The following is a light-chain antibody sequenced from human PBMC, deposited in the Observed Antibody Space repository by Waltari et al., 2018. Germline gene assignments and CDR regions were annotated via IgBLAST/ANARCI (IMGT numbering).Light chain of an antibody. CDR3: QQSFSTPLT. J-gene: IGKJ4*01. Sequence: DIQMTQSPSSLSASLGDRVTITCRASKSISSYLNWYQQKPVLAPKLLIYSASSLRNGVPSRFSGSGSGTDFSLTISSLQPEDFATYYCQQSFSTPLTFGGGTKVEIK. CDR2: SAS. CDR1: KSISSY. V-gene: IGKV1-39*01.